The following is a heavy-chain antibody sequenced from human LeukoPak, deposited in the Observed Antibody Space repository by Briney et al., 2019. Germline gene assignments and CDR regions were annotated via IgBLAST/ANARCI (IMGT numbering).Heavy chain of an antibody. CDR2: IYYSGST. J-gene: IGHJ4*02. D-gene: IGHD3-22*01. CDR3: ARDRNYYDSSGHFDY. Sequence: SETLSLTCTVSGGSISSSSYYWGWIRQPPGKGLEWIGSIYYSGSTYYNPSLKSRVTISVDTSKNQFSLKLSSVTAADTAVYYCARDRNYYDSSGHFDYWGQGTLVTVSS. CDR1: GGSISSSSYY. V-gene: IGHV4-39*07.